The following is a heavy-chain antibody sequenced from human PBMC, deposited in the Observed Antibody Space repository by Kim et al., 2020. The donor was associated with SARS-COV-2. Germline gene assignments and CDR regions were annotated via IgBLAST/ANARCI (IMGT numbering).Heavy chain of an antibody. Sequence: SETLSLTCAVYGGSFSGYYWSWIRQPPGKGLEWIGEINHSGSTNYNPSLKSRVTISVDTSKNQFSLKLSSVTAADTAVYYCAKDYGSGLYYFDYWGQGTLVTVSS. J-gene: IGHJ4*02. V-gene: IGHV4-34*01. D-gene: IGHD3-10*01. CDR3: AKDYGSGLYYFDY. CDR1: GGSFSGYY. CDR2: INHSGST.